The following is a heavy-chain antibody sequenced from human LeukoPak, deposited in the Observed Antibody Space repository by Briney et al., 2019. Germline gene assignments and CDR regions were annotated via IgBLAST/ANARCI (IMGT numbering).Heavy chain of an antibody. J-gene: IGHJ4*02. Sequence: SETLSLTCTVSGGSISSGGFYWNWMRQRPGKGLEWIGYIYYSGSTYYIPSLRSRLTISVDTSKNQFSLKLSSVTAADTAVYYCARVHYYDSSGSFDYWGQGTLVTVSS. CDR2: IYYSGST. D-gene: IGHD3-22*01. V-gene: IGHV4-31*03. CDR1: GGSISSGGFY. CDR3: ARVHYYDSSGSFDY.